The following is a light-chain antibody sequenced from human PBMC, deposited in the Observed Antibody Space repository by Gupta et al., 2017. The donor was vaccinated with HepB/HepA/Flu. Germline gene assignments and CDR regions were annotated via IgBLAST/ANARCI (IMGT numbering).Light chain of an antibody. V-gene: IGLV3-19*01. CDR1: SLRSYY. CDR3: NSRDSSGNPV. Sequence: GQTVRITCQGDSLRSYYASWYQQKPGQAPVLVIYGKNNRPSGIPDRFSGSSSGNTASLTITGAQAEDEADYYCNSRDSSGNPVCGGGTKLTVL. CDR2: GKN. J-gene: IGLJ2*01.